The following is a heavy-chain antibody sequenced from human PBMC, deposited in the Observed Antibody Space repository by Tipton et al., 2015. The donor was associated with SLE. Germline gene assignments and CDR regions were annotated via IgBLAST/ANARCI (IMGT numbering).Heavy chain of an antibody. V-gene: IGHV4-38-2*01. Sequence: LRLSCAVSDYFITTGHYWGWIRQPPGKGLEWIGSVYHGGNAYYNPSLKSRVTMSIDASRNEVFLRLTSVTAAATAVYYCARRLRSESLYGALDIWGQGTMVTVSS. CDR1: DYFITTGHY. D-gene: IGHD3-16*02. J-gene: IGHJ3*02. CDR3: ARRLRSESLYGALDI. CDR2: VYHGGNA.